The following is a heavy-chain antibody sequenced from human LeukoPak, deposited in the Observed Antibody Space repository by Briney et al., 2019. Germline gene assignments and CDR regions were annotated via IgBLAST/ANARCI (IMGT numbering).Heavy chain of an antibody. CDR1: GGTFSSHA. D-gene: IGHD3-10*01. V-gene: IGHV1-69*04. CDR2: ILPIVDMT. CDR3: ARAREDYGSGSYYNDY. Sequence: SVKVSSKASGGTFSSHAISWVRQAPGQGLEWMGRILPIVDMTNYAQTFQGRLTITADKSTTTAYMELSGLRSEDTAVYYRARAREDYGSGSYYNDYWGQGTLVTVSS. J-gene: IGHJ4*02.